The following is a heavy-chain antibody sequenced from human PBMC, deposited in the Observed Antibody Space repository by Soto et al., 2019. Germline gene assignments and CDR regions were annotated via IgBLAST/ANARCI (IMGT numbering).Heavy chain of an antibody. Sequence: QITLKESGPTLVKPTQTLTLTCTFSGFSLSTSGVGVGWIRQPPGKALEWLALIYWNDDKRYSPSLKSRLTIAKDTSKNQVVLTMTNMDPVDTATYSCADGVSYYYDSSGYYGYWGKGSLVTVSA. V-gene: IGHV2-5*01. CDR1: GFSLSTSGVG. CDR2: IYWNDDK. J-gene: IGHJ4*02. CDR3: ADGVSYYYDSSGYYGY. D-gene: IGHD3-22*01.